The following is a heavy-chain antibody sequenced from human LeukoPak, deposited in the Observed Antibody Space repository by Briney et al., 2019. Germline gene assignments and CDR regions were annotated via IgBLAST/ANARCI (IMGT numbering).Heavy chain of an antibody. D-gene: IGHD3-16*02. J-gene: IGHJ4*02. V-gene: IGHV4-34*01. CDR3: ARARIMITFGGVIVHLYFDY. CDR1: GGSFSGYY. Sequence: SETLSLTCAVYGGSFSGYYWSWIRQPPGKGLEWIGEINHSGSTNYNPSLKSRVTISVDTSKNQFSLKLSSVTAADTAVYYCARARIMITFGGVIVHLYFDYWGQGTLVTVSS. CDR2: INHSGST.